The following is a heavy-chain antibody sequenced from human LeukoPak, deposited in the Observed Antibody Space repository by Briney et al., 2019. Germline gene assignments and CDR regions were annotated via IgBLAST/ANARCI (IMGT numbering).Heavy chain of an antibody. Sequence: PSETLSLTCSVSGGSISSNDYYWGWIRQPPGKGLEWIGTMFYNGATKSNPSLSSRVTMSIDTSKNQFSLKLRSVTAADTAVYYCARGGDFWSGYYLDYWGQGTLVTVSS. CDR1: GGSISSNDYY. V-gene: IGHV4-39*07. D-gene: IGHD3-3*01. CDR2: MFYNGAT. J-gene: IGHJ4*02. CDR3: ARGGDFWSGYYLDY.